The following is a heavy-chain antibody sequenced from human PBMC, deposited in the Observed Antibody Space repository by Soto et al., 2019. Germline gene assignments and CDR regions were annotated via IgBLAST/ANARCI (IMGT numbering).Heavy chain of an antibody. J-gene: IGHJ5*02. CDR1: GFTFSSYW. D-gene: IGHD1-26*01. V-gene: IGHV3-7*01. CDR2: MKRGGSTI. CDR3: ARSYYNWFDP. Sequence: GGSLRLSCAASGFTFSSYWMSWVRQAPGKGLEWVANMKRGGSTIYYADSVKGRFTISRDNAKNSLYLQMNSLRAEDTAVYYCARSYYNWFDPWGQGTLVTVSS.